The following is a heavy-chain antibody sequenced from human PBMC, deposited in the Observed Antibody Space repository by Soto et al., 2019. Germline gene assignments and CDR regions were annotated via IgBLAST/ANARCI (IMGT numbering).Heavy chain of an antibody. CDR1: GFTFSSYW. J-gene: IGHJ4*02. CDR2: INSDGSST. V-gene: IGHV3-74*01. D-gene: IGHD2-21*01. Sequence: PGGSVRLSCAASGFTFSSYWMHWVRQAPGKGLVWVSRINSDGSSTSYADSVKGRFTISRDNAKNTLYLQMNSLRAEDTAVYYCAREDQVGISHFDYWGQGTLVTVSS. CDR3: AREDQVGISHFDY.